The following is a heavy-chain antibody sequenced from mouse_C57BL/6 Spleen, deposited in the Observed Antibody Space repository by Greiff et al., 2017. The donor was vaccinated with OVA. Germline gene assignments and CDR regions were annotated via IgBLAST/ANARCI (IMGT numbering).Heavy chain of an antibody. Sequence: EVKVEESEGGLVQPGSSMKLSCTASGFTFSDYYMAWVRQVPEKGLEWVANINYDGSSTYYLDSLKSRFIISRDNAKNILYLQMNRLKSEDTATYYCERGPWYLDDWGKGTTVTVSS. CDR3: ERGPWYLDD. J-gene: IGHJ1*03. V-gene: IGHV5-16*01. CDR1: GFTFSDYY. CDR2: INYDGSST.